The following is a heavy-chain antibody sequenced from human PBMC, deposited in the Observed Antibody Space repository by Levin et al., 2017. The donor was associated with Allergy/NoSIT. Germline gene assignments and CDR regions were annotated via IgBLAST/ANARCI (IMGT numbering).Heavy chain of an antibody. V-gene: IGHV2-70*11. CDR1: GFSLSTRGMC. Sequence: QTLSLTCTFSGFSLSTRGMCVTWIRQPPGKSLEWLARIDWDDDKNYSTSLKTRLTISKDTSKNQVVLTMTNMDPVDTATYYCARMRSSGWYPDYWGQGTLVTVSS. CDR2: IDWDDDK. D-gene: IGHD6-19*01. J-gene: IGHJ4*02. CDR3: ARMRSSGWYPDY.